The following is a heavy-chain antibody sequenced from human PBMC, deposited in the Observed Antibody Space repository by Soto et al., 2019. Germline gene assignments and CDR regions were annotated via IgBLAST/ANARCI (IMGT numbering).Heavy chain of an antibody. CDR2: ISGSGVST. CDR3: VKENLRYGDYSPFDD. D-gene: IGHD4-17*01. J-gene: IGHJ4*02. Sequence: EVQLLESGGGLVQPVGSLRLSCAASGFTFNNYAMSWVRQTPGEGLEWVSAISGSGVSTYYADSVRGRFTISRDNSKNTLYLQMNSLVADYTAVYYCVKENLRYGDYSPFDDWGQGTLVTVSS. CDR1: GFTFNNYA. V-gene: IGHV3-23*01.